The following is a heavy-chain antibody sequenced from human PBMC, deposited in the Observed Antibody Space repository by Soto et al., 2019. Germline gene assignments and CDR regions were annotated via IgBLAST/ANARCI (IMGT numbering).Heavy chain of an antibody. CDR3: ASLGSCYSNYHCYSYGMHV. Sequence: QVQLVQSGAEVKKPGSSVKVSCKASGGTFSSYAISWVRQAPGQGLEWMGGIIPIFGTANYAQKFQGRVTINADEATSTAYMELSSLRSEDTAVYYCASLGSCYSNYHCYSYGMHVWGQGNTVTVSS. CDR2: IIPIFGTA. CDR1: GGTFSSYA. J-gene: IGHJ6*02. V-gene: IGHV1-69*12. D-gene: IGHD4-4*01.